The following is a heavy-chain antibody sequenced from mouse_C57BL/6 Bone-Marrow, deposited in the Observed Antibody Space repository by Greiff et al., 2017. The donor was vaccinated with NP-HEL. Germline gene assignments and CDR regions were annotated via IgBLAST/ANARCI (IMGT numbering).Heavy chain of an antibody. CDR2: IYPGSGNT. V-gene: IGHV1-66*01. D-gene: IGHD4-1*01. Sequence: QVQLQQSGPELVKPGASVKISCKASGYSFTSYYIHWVKQRPGQGLEWIGWIYPGSGNTKYNEKFKGKATLTADTSSSTAYMQLSSLTSEDSAVYYCARPGTGYYAMDYWGQGTSVTDTS. CDR1: GYSFTSYY. CDR3: ARPGTGYYAMDY. J-gene: IGHJ4*01.